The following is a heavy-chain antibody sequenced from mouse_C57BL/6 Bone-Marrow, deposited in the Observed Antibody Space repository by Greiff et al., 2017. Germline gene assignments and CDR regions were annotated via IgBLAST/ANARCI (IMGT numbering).Heavy chain of an antibody. J-gene: IGHJ2*01. D-gene: IGHD1-1*01. CDR3: ARTAVVADYFDY. CDR1: GYTFTSYW. CDR2: IDPSDSYT. Sequence: QVQLQQPGAELVKPGASVKLSCKASGYTFTSYWMQWVKQRPGQGLEWMGEIDPSDSYTNYNQKFKGKATLTVDTSSSTAYMQLSSLTSEDSAVYYCARTAVVADYFDYWGQGTTLTVSS. V-gene: IGHV1-50*01.